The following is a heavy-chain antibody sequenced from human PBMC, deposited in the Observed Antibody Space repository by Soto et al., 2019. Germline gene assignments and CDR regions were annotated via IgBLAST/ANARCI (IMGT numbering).Heavy chain of an antibody. Sequence: GESLKIACKGSGYSFTSYWIGWVRQMPGKGLEWMGIIYPGDSDTRYSPSFQGQVTISADKSISTAYLQWSSLKASDTAMYYCARGYYDSSGYPGLFDYWGQGTLVTVSS. CDR3: ARGYYDSSGYPGLFDY. CDR1: GYSFTSYW. D-gene: IGHD3-22*01. J-gene: IGHJ4*02. CDR2: IYPGDSDT. V-gene: IGHV5-51*01.